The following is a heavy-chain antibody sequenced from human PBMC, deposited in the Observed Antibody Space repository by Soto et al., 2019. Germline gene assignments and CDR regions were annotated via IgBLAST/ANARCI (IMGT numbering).Heavy chain of an antibody. Sequence: GGSLRLSCAASGFTVSSNYMSWVRQAPGKGLEWVSVIYSGGSTYYADSVKGRFTISRDNSKNTLYLQMNSLRAEDTAVYYCARDKCSMDGGSCYFDYWGQGTLVTVSS. V-gene: IGHV3-53*01. J-gene: IGHJ4*02. CDR3: ARDKCSMDGGSCYFDY. D-gene: IGHD2-15*01. CDR1: GFTVSSNY. CDR2: IYSGGST.